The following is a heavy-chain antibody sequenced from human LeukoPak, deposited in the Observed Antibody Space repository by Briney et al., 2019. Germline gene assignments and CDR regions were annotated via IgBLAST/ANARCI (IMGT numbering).Heavy chain of an antibody. Sequence: ASVKVSCKASGYTFTSYYMHWVRQAPGQGLEWMGIINPSGGSTSYAQKFQGRVTMTRDMSTSTVYMELSSLRSEDTAVYYCARFLAYCGGDCYPTGFDYWGQGTLVTVSS. CDR2: INPSGGST. V-gene: IGHV1-46*01. J-gene: IGHJ4*02. D-gene: IGHD2-21*02. CDR3: ARFLAYCGGDCYPTGFDY. CDR1: GYTFTSYY.